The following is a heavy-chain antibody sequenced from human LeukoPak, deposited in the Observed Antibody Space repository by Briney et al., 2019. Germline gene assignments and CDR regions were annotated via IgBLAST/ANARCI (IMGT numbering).Heavy chain of an antibody. CDR1: LLWFQNHA. J-gene: IGHJ4*02. CDR2: ISGSGANT. CDR3: AKDEDYFYAGSAFAY. Sequence: PGCSVTLSYAHSLLWFQNHAMRLVRHAPAPGLEWVSGISGSGANTYYAGSVKGRFTISRDNPKNTLFLQMNSLRAEDTAIYYCAKDEDYFYAGSAFAYWGQGTLVTVSS. V-gene: IGHV3-23*01. D-gene: IGHD2/OR15-2a*01.